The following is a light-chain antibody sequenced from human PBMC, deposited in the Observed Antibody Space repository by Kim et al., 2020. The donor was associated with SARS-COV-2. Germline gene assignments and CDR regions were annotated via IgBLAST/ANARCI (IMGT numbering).Light chain of an antibody. V-gene: IGLV3-19*01. Sequence: SSALTQDPAVSVALGQTVRITCQGDSLRSYYASWYQQKPGQAPVLVIYGKNNRPSGIPDRFSGSSSGNTASLTITGAQAEDEADYYCNSRDSSGNHLVVFGGGTQLTVL. CDR2: GKN. CDR1: SLRSYY. CDR3: NSRDSSGNHLVV. J-gene: IGLJ2*01.